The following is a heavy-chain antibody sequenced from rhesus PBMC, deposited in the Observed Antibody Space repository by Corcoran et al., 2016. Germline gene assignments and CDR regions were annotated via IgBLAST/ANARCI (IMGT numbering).Heavy chain of an antibody. V-gene: IGHV3-59*01. CDR2: SSYSGGST. D-gene: IGHD2-39*02. CDR3: AGDGDSRGGYGLDS. Sequence: EVQLVESGGGLAKPGGSLRLSCAASGFTFSDHYMHGVRQASGKGLGWVSGSSYSGGSTWYADSVEGRFTISRKNAKDTLYLQMDSLRAEDTAVYYCAGDGDSRGGYGLDSWGQGVVVTVSS. CDR1: GFTFSDHY. J-gene: IGHJ6*01.